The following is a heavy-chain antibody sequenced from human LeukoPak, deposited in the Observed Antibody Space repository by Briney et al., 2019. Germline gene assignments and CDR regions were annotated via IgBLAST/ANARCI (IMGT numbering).Heavy chain of an antibody. V-gene: IGHV4-59*01. CDR1: GGSISSYY. D-gene: IGHD6-13*01. CDR2: IHYSGST. CDR3: ARVTVSAGGGWFDP. J-gene: IGHJ5*02. Sequence: SETLSLTCTVPGGSISSYYWSWIRQSPGKGLEWIGNIHYSGSTNYNPSLKSRVTISVDTSKNQFSLKLSSVTAADTAVYYCARVTVSAGGGWFDPWGQGTLVTVSS.